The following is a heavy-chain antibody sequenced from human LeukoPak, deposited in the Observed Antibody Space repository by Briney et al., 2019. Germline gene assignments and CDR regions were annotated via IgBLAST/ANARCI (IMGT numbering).Heavy chain of an antibody. Sequence: KASETLSLTCAVYGGSFSGYYWSWIRQPPGKGLEWIGEINHSGSTNYNPSLKSRVTISVDTSKNQFSLKLSSVTAADTAVYYCAKANGWYGRGYFDLWGRGTLVSVSS. CDR2: INHSGST. CDR1: GGSFSGYY. J-gene: IGHJ2*01. CDR3: AKANGWYGRGYFDL. D-gene: IGHD6-19*01. V-gene: IGHV4-34*01.